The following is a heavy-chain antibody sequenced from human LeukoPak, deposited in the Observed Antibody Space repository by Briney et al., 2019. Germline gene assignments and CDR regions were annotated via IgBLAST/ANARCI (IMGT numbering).Heavy chain of an antibody. J-gene: IGHJ4*02. CDR3: ARLLRYFDWLLDY. CDR1: GFTFSDYY. Sequence: GGSLRLSCAASGFTFSDYYMSWIRQAPGKGLEWVSYISSSSSYTNYVDSVKGRFTISRDNAKNSLYLQMNSPRAEDTAVYYCARLLRYFDWLLDYWGQGTLVTVSS. V-gene: IGHV3-11*06. D-gene: IGHD3-9*01. CDR2: ISSSSSYT.